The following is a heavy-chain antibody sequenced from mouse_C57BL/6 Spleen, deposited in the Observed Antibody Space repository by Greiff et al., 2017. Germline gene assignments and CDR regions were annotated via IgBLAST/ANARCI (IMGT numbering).Heavy chain of an antibody. D-gene: IGHD2-5*01. V-gene: IGHV2-2*01. CDR3: ARISVYSKDYAMDY. Sequence: QVQLQQSGPGLVQPSQSLSITCTASGFSFTSYGVHWVRQSPGKGLEWLGVIWSGGGTAYNAAFISRLCIRKDNSRSQVFVKMNSLQAYDTAIYYCARISVYSKDYAMDYWGQGTSVTVSS. CDR1: GFSFTSYG. CDR2: IWSGGGT. J-gene: IGHJ4*01.